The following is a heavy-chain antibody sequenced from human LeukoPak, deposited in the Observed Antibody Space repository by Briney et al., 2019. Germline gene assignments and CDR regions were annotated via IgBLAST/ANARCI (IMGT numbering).Heavy chain of an antibody. CDR3: ARAPPTPYYYGSGSYYRVWFDP. D-gene: IGHD3-10*01. CDR1: GYTFTSYA. CDR2: INTNTGNP. J-gene: IGHJ5*02. V-gene: IGHV7-4-1*02. Sequence: ASVKVSCKASGYTFTSYAMNWVRQAPGQGLEWMGWINTNTGNPTYAQGFTGRFVFSLDTSVSTAYLQISSLKAEDTAVYYCARAPPTPYYYGSGSYYRVWFDPWGQGTLVTVSS.